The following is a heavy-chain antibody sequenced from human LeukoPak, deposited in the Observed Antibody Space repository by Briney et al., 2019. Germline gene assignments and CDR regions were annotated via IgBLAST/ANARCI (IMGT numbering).Heavy chain of an antibody. D-gene: IGHD5-18*01. Sequence: PSETLSLTCTVSGGSISSSSYYWGWIRQPPGKGLEWIGSIYYSGSTYYNPSLKSRVTISVDTSKNQFSLKLSSVTAADTAVYYCARQLDTAKGGDAFDIWGQGTMVTVSS. V-gene: IGHV4-39*01. J-gene: IGHJ3*02. CDR2: IYYSGST. CDR1: GGSISSSSYY. CDR3: ARQLDTAKGGDAFDI.